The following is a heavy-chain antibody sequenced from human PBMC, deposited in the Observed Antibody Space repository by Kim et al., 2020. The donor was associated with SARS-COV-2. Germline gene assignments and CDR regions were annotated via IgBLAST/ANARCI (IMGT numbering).Heavy chain of an antibody. D-gene: IGHD3-9*01. CDR3: AKDHSLDYDILTALDY. Sequence: GGSLRLSCAASGFTFGDYAMHWVRQAPGKGLEWVSGISWNSGSIGYADSVKGRFTISRDNAKNSLYLQMNSLRAEDTALYYCAKDHSLDYDILTALDYWGQGTLVTVSS. J-gene: IGHJ4*02. V-gene: IGHV3-9*01. CDR1: GFTFGDYA. CDR2: ISWNSGSI.